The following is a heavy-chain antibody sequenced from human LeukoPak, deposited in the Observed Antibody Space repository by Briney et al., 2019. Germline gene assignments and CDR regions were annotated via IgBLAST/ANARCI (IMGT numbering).Heavy chain of an antibody. D-gene: IGHD6-19*01. J-gene: IGHJ4*02. CDR3: ARALIAVAGTPVFDY. V-gene: IGHV1-2*02. CDR1: GYTFTGYY. Sequence: GASVKVSCKASGYTFTGYYMHWVRQAPGQGLEWMGWINPNSGGTNYAQKFQGRVTMTRDTSISTAYMELSRLRSDDTAVYYCARALIAVAGTPVFDYWGQGTLVTVSS. CDR2: INPNSGGT.